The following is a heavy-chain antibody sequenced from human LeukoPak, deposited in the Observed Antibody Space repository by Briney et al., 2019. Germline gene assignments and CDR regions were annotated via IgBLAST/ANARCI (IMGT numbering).Heavy chain of an antibody. CDR3: VIFYASGSRGRASGF. D-gene: IGHD3-16*01. J-gene: IGHJ4*02. V-gene: IGHV3-23*01. CDR2: ISGSGGST. CDR1: GFTFSTYV. Sequence: PGGSLRLSCAASGFTFSTYVMNWVRQPPGRGLEWVSSISGSGGSTFYVDSVKGRFAISRDNSKNTLFLQLSGLRAEDTALYYCVIFYASGSRGRASGFWGQGTMVTVSS.